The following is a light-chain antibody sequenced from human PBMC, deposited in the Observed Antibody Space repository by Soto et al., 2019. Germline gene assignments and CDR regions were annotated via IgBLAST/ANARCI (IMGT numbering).Light chain of an antibody. Sequence: QSVLTQPPSASGTPGERVTISCSGSSSNIGSNIVNWYQQLPGTAPKLLIYTNNQRPSGVPDRFSDSKSGTSASLAISGLQSEDEADYYCAAWDGSLQTGVFGGGTKLTVL. CDR1: SSNIGSNI. J-gene: IGLJ3*02. CDR3: AAWDGSLQTGV. V-gene: IGLV1-44*01. CDR2: TNN.